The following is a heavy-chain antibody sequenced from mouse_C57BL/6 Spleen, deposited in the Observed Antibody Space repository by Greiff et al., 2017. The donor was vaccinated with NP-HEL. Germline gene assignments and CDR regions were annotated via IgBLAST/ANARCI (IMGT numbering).Heavy chain of an antibody. CDR2: IYPGDGDT. Sequence: VQLQQSGPELVKPGASVKISCKASGYAFSSSWMNWVKQRPGKGLEWIGRIYPGDGDTNYNGKFKGKATLTADKSSSTAYMQLSSLTSEDSAVYFCARGVVATGNYFDYWGQGTTLTVSS. D-gene: IGHD1-1*01. CDR3: ARGVVATGNYFDY. V-gene: IGHV1-82*01. CDR1: GYAFSSSW. J-gene: IGHJ2*01.